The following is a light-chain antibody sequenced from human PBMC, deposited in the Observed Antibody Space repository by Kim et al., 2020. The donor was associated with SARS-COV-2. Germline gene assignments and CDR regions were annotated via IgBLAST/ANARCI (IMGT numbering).Light chain of an antibody. J-gene: IGLJ1*01. V-gene: IGLV3-19*01. CDR3: NSRDIFGNHLLYV. CDR1: SLRTYY. CDR2: GKN. Sequence: SSELTQDPAVSVALGQTVRITCQGDSLRTYYASWYQQKPGQAPVLVIYGKNNRPSGIPDRFSGSSSGNTASLTITGAQAEDEADYYCNSRDIFGNHLLYV.